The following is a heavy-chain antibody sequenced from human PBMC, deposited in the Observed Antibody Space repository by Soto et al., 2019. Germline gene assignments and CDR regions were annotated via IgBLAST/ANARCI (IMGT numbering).Heavy chain of an antibody. CDR3: ATDGTTGTTNWFDH. V-gene: IGHV1-24*01. D-gene: IGHD1-1*01. CDR2: FDPEDGET. Sequence: GASVKVSCKVSGYTLTELSMHWVRQAPGKGLEWMGGFDPEDGETIYAQKFQGRVTMTEDTSTDTAYMELSSLRSEDTAVYYCATDGTTGTTNWFDHWGQGALVTVSS. CDR1: GYTLTELS. J-gene: IGHJ5*02.